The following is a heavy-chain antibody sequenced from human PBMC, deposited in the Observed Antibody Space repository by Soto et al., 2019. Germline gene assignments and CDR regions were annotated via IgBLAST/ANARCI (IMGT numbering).Heavy chain of an antibody. V-gene: IGHV3-21*01. CDR1: GFTFSTYS. Sequence: EVQLVESGGGLVKPGGSLRLSCAASGFTFSTYSMNWVRQAPGKGLEWVSSISSSSYIYYADSVKGRFTISRDNAKNSLYLQMNSLRAEDTAVYYCARGTYYYDSSRYYGYWGQGTLVTVSS. CDR3: ARGTYYYDSSRYYGY. CDR2: ISSSSYI. D-gene: IGHD3-22*01. J-gene: IGHJ4*02.